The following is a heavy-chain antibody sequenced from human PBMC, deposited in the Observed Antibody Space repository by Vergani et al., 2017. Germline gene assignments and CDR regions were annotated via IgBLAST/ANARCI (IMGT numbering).Heavy chain of an antibody. Sequence: QVQLVQSGAEVKKPGSSVKVSCKASGVTFSSYAISWVRQAPGQGLEWMGRIIPNFGTANYAQKFQGRVTITADETTSTACMELSSLRSEDTAVYYCARAYDFWSGYSNWFDPWGRGTLVTVSS. CDR3: ARAYDFWSGYSNWFDP. J-gene: IGHJ5*02. CDR1: GVTFSSYA. D-gene: IGHD3-3*01. V-gene: IGHV1-69*01. CDR2: IIPNFGTA.